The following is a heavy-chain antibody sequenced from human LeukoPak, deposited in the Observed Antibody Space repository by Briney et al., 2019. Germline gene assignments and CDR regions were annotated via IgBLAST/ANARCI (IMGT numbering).Heavy chain of an antibody. CDR1: GFIFSSYA. CDR2: ISGGGGST. Sequence: PGGSLRLSCAASGFIFSSYAISWVRQAPGKGLEWVSAISGGGGSTYYADSVKGRFTISRDNSKNTLYLQMNSLRAEDTAVYYCAKDDILTGYGILCYWGQGTLVTVSS. D-gene: IGHD3-9*01. J-gene: IGHJ4*02. V-gene: IGHV3-23*01. CDR3: AKDDILTGYGILCY.